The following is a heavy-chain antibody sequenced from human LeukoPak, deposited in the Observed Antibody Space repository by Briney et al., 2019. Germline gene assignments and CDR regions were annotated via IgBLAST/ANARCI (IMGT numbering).Heavy chain of an antibody. Sequence: GGSLRLSCAASGFTFSSYEMNWVRQAPGKGLEWVSYISSSGSTIYYADSVKGRFTISRDNAKNSLSLQMNSLRAEDTAVYYCARWDYGDYGGYYFDYWGQGILVTVSS. CDR3: ARWDYGDYGGYYFDY. V-gene: IGHV3-48*03. D-gene: IGHD4-17*01. J-gene: IGHJ4*02. CDR1: GFTFSSYE. CDR2: ISSSGSTI.